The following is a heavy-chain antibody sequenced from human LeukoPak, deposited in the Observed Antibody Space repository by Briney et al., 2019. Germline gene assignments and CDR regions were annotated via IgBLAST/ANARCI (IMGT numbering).Heavy chain of an antibody. V-gene: IGHV3-30*18. CDR1: GFSLWTSG. J-gene: IGHJ5*02. Sequence: QLGGSLRLSCAASGFSLWTSGIHWVRQAPDKGLEWLSLTTHDGMYTNYADSVKGRFTISTDTSKNTVYLQMNSLRPEDTAVYYCTKGGGISANPLDPWGQGTLVIVSS. D-gene: IGHD4-23*01. CDR3: TKGGGISANPLDP. CDR2: TTHDGMYT.